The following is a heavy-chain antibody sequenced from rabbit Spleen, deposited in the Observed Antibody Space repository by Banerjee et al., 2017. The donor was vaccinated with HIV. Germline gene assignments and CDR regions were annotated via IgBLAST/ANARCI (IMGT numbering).Heavy chain of an antibody. Sequence: QEHLEESAGGLVQPGGSLKLSCKASGFTLSSYYMNWVRQAPGKGLEWIACIYGGSSGSTYYASWAKGRFTISKTSSTTVTLQMTSLTAADTATYFCARCPDNGGGHFNLWGPGTLVTVS. J-gene: IGHJ4*01. V-gene: IGHV1S45*01. CDR1: GFTLSSYYM. CDR3: ARCPDNGGGHFNL. CDR2: IYGGSSGST. D-gene: IGHD2-1*01.